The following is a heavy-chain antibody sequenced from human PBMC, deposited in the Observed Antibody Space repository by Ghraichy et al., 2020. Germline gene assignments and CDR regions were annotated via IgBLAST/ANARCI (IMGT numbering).Heavy chain of an antibody. V-gene: IGHV4-59*01. J-gene: IGHJ3*02. CDR1: GGSISSYY. CDR2: IYYSGST. Sequence: SETLSLTCTVSGGSISSYYWSWIRQPPGKGLEWIGYIYYSGSTNYNPSLKSRVTISVDTSKNQFSLKLSSVTAADTAVYYCAKSLRYDAFDIWGQGTMVTVSS. D-gene: IGHD4-11*01. CDR3: AKSLRYDAFDI.